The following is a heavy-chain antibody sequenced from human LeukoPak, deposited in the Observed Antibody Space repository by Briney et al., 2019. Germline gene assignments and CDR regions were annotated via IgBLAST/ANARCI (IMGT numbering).Heavy chain of an antibody. CDR1: GFTFSSYA. CDR3: AKPQTTVTTYQYFDY. Sequence: GGSLRLSCAASGFTFSSYAMSWVRQAPGKGLEWVSAISASGGSTYYAESVKGRFTVPRDNSKNTLYLQMNSLRAEDTAVYYCAKPQTTVTTYQYFDYWGQGTLVTVSS. J-gene: IGHJ4*02. D-gene: IGHD4-17*01. V-gene: IGHV3-23*01. CDR2: ISASGGST.